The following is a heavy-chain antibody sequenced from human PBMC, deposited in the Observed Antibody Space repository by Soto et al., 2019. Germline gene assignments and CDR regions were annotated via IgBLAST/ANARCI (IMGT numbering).Heavy chain of an antibody. CDR1: GFTFSSYG. CDR2: IWYDGSNK. V-gene: IGHV3-33*01. Sequence: PGGSLRLSCAASGFTFSSYGMHWDRQAPGKGLEWVAVIWYDGSNKYYADSVKGRFTISRDNSKNTLYLQMNSLRAEDTAVYYCARFSGSSSSTQGFDYWGQGTLVTVSS. J-gene: IGHJ4*02. CDR3: ARFSGSSSSTQGFDY. D-gene: IGHD6-6*01.